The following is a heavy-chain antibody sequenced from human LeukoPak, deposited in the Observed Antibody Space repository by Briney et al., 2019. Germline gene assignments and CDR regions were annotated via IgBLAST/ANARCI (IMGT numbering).Heavy chain of an antibody. J-gene: IGHJ4*02. CDR1: GFTFSSYW. CDR3: ACPYRSRFDY. D-gene: IGHD6-13*01. CDR2: IKTDGSEK. Sequence: GGSLRLSCEASGFTFSSYWMSWVRQAPGKGLEWVANIKTDGSEKYYVDSVKGRFTISWDNAKKSLYLEMNTLRAEDTAIYYCACPYRSRFDYWGQGTLVTVSS. V-gene: IGHV3-7*03.